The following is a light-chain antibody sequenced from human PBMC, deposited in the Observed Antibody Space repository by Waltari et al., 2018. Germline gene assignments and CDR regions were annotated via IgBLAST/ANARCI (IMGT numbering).Light chain of an antibody. Sequence: QSVLTQPPSASGTPGQRVTISCSGSSSNIGSNTVHWYQQLPGTAPKLLSLSHNRRPSGVPDRFPGSKSGTSASLAISGLQSEDEADYYCAAWDDSLNGLYVFGTGTKVTVL. V-gene: IGLV1-44*01. J-gene: IGLJ1*01. CDR3: AAWDDSLNGLYV. CDR2: SHN. CDR1: SSNIGSNT.